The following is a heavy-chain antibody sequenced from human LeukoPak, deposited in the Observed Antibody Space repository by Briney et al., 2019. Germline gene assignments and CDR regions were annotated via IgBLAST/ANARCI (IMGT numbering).Heavy chain of an antibody. CDR3: ARDNSGSYDY. CDR1: GFTFSSYG. V-gene: IGHV3-33*01. Sequence: GGSLRLSCAASGFTFSSYGMHWVRQAPGEGLEWVAVIWYDGSNKYYADSVKGRFTISRDNSKNTLYLQMNSLRAEDTAVYYCARDNSGSYDYWGQETLVTVSS. J-gene: IGHJ4*02. CDR2: IWYDGSNK. D-gene: IGHD1-26*01.